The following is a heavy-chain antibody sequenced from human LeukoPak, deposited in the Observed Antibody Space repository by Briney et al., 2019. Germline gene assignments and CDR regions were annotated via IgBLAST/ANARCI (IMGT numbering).Heavy chain of an antibody. CDR1: GGSISSGGYY. V-gene: IGHV4-31*03. CDR2: IYYSGST. D-gene: IGHD2-2*01. J-gene: IGHJ4*02. Sequence: PSQTLSLTCTVSGGSISSGGYYWSWIRQHPGKGLEWIGYIYYSGSTYYNPSLKSRVTISVDTSKNQFSLKLSSVTAADTAVYYCARRQGCSSTSCPPDYWGQGTLVTVSP. CDR3: ARRQGCSSTSCPPDY.